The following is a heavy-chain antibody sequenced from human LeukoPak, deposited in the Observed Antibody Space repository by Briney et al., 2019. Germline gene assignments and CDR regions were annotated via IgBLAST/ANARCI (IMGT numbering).Heavy chain of an antibody. D-gene: IGHD3-10*01. CDR2: ISNTGGT. CDR1: GGSVSSSY. CDR3: AREGRSSVQGY. V-gene: IGHV4-4*07. J-gene: IGHJ4*02. Sequence: SETLSLTCTVSGGSVSSSYWSWIRQPAGKGLEWIGRISNTGGTNYNPSLKSRVTMSVDTSKNQFSLNLNSVGAADTAVYYCAREGRSSVQGYWGQGTLVTVSS.